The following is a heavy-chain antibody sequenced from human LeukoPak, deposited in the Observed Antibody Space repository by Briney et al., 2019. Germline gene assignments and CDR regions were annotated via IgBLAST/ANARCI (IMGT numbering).Heavy chain of an antibody. V-gene: IGHV4-4*02. CDR1: GGSISSSDR. D-gene: IGHD6-19*01. CDR2: IYLSGST. Sequence: SETLSLTCTVSGGSISSSDRWSWVRQPPGKGLEWIGQIYLSGSTYYNASLKSRGTISVDTSKNQFSLKLNSVTAADTAVYFCARQVVAVAGTGYFDYWGQGTLVTVSS. J-gene: IGHJ4*02. CDR3: ARQVVAVAGTGYFDY.